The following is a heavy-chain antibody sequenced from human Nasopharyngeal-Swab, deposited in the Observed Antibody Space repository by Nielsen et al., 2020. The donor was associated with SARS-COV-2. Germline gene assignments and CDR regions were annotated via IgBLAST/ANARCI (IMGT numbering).Heavy chain of an antibody. V-gene: IGHV3-33*01. Sequence: VRQAPGKGLEWVAVIWDDGSNKYYADSVKGRFTISRDNSKNKLYLQMNSLRAEDTAVYYCARDPPGGSGSYAFDIWGQGTMVTVSS. CDR3: ARDPPGGSGSYAFDI. CDR2: IWDDGSNK. J-gene: IGHJ3*02. D-gene: IGHD3-10*01.